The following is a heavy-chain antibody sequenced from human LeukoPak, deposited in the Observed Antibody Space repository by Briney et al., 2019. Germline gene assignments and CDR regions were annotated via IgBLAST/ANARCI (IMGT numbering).Heavy chain of an antibody. J-gene: IGHJ6*02. CDR2: IYYSWST. CDR1: GGSMSGSSYY. CDR3: ARHQCSGTRCYNFYFYGMDV. D-gene: IGHD2-2*02. Sequence: SETLSLTCNVSGGSMSGSSYYWGWIRQPPGKGLEWIGTIYYSWSTHYNPSLKSRVTISVDTSKNQFSLKLSSVTAADTAVYYCARHQCSGTRCYNFYFYGMDVWGQGTTVTVSS. V-gene: IGHV4-39*01.